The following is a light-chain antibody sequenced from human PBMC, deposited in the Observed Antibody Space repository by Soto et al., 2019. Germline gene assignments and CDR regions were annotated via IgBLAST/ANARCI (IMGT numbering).Light chain of an antibody. V-gene: IGLV4-69*01. CDR1: SGHSSYA. CDR2: LNSDGSH. CDR3: QTWGTGILV. J-gene: IGLJ2*01. Sequence: QPVLTQSPSASPSLGASVKLTCTLSSGHSSYAIAWHQQQPEKGPRYLMNLNSDGSHSKGDGIPDRFSGSSSGAERYLTISSLQSEDEADYYCQTWGTGILVFGGGTKLTVL.